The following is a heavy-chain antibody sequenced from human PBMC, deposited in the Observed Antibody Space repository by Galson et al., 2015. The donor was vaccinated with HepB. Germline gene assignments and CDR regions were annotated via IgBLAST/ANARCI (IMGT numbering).Heavy chain of an antibody. J-gene: IGHJ4*02. V-gene: IGHV6-1*01. Sequence: CAISGDSVSSNSATWNWIRQSPSRGLEWLGRTYYRSEWYIDYAVSVKSRITINPDTSRIQFSLQLNSVTPEDTAVYYCARLRNSRAEGDYWGQGTLVAVSS. CDR1: GDSVSSNSAT. D-gene: IGHD1-14*01. CDR3: ARLRNSRAEGDY. CDR2: TYYRSEWYI.